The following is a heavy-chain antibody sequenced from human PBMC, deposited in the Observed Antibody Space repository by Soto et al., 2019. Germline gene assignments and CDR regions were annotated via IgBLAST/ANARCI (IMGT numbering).Heavy chain of an antibody. J-gene: IGHJ5*02. Sequence: ASVKVSCKASGYTFTSYDINWVRQATGQGLEWMGWMNPNSGNTGHAQKFQGRVTMTRNTSISTAYMELSSLRSEDTAVYYCARSRLSCSSTSCGANWFDPWGQGTLVTVSS. CDR3: ARSRLSCSSTSCGANWFDP. CDR2: MNPNSGNT. D-gene: IGHD2-2*01. V-gene: IGHV1-8*01. CDR1: GYTFTSYD.